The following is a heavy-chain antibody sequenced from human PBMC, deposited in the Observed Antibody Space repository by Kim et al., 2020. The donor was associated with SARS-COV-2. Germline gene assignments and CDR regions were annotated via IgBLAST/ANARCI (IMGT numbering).Heavy chain of an antibody. CDR1: GYTFTSYG. CDR3: ARDRDEHDYGDYEDAFDI. V-gene: IGHV1-18*01. J-gene: IGHJ3*02. CDR2: ISAYNGNT. D-gene: IGHD4-17*01. Sequence: ASVKVSCKASGYTFTSYGISWVRQAPGQGLEWMGWISAYNGNTNYAQKLQGRVTMTTDTSTSTAYMELRSLRSDDTAVYYCARDRDEHDYGDYEDAFDIWGQGTMVTVSS.